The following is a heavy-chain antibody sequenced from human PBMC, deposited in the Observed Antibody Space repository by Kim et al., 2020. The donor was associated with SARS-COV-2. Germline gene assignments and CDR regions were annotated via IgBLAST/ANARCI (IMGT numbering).Heavy chain of an antibody. CDR3: ARGAQLWLPPNYYYYGMDV. J-gene: IGHJ6*02. CDR2: IYYSGST. V-gene: IGHV4-59*13. CDR1: GGSISSYY. D-gene: IGHD5-18*01. Sequence: SETLSLTCTVSGGSISSYYWSWIRQPPGKGLEWIGYIYYSGSTNYNPSLKSRVTISVDTSKNQFSLKLSSVTAADTAVYYCARGAQLWLPPNYYYYGMDVWGQGTTVTVSS.